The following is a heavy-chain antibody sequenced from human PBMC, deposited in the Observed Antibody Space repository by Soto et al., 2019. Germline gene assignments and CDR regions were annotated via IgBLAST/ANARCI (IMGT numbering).Heavy chain of an antibody. D-gene: IGHD1-26*01. CDR1: VGTFSSYA. V-gene: IGHV1-69*13. CDR3: ARAGNSGSYFGYFDY. J-gene: IGHJ4*02. CDR2: IIPIFGTA. Sequence: SVKVSCKASVGTFSSYAISWVRQAPGQGLEWMGGIIPIFGTANYAQKFQGRVTITADESTSTAYMELSSLRSEDTAVYYCARAGNSGSYFGYFDYWGQGTRVTVSS.